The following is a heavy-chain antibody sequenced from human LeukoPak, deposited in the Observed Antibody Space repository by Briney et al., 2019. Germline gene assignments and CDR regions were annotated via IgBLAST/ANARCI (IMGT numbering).Heavy chain of an antibody. Sequence: GGSLRLSCAASGFTFNTYSMNWVRQAPGKGLEWVSYISSSSSTIYSAVSVKGRFTISRDNGKNSLYLQVNSLRAEDTAVYYCARDRYSGSYYGLWFDPWGQGTLVTVSS. CDR3: ARDRYSGSYYGLWFDP. CDR2: ISSSSSTI. CDR1: GFTFNTYS. J-gene: IGHJ5*02. D-gene: IGHD1-26*01. V-gene: IGHV3-48*01.